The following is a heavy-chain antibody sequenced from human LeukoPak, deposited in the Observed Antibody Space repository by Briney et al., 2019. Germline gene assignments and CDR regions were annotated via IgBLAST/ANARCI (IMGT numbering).Heavy chain of an antibody. D-gene: IGHD2-15*01. CDR2: IYYSGNT. J-gene: IGHJ6*03. Sequence: SETLSLTCTVSGGSISSSTYYWGWIRQPPGKGLEWIGNIYYSGNTYDNPSLKSRVTMSVDTSKNQFSLKLSSVTAADRAVYYCARAVIRDSSGGSHYYYMDVWGKGTTVIVSS. V-gene: IGHV4-39*07. CDR3: ARAVIRDSSGGSHYYYMDV. CDR1: GGSISSSTYY.